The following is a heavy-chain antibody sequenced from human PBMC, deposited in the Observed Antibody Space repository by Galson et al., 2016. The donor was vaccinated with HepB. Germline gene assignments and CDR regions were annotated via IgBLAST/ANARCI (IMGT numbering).Heavy chain of an antibody. CDR1: GFTFSSYA. D-gene: IGHD6-6*01. J-gene: IGHJ4*02. Sequence: SLRLSCAASGFTFSSYAMHWVRQAPGKGLEYVSGISSHGGSTNYADSVKGRFTISRDNSKNTLYLQMSSLRAEDTAVYYCVKDSWRYTSSSGMGDYWGQGTLVTVSS. CDR3: VKDSWRYTSSSGMGDY. V-gene: IGHV3-64D*06. CDR2: ISSHGGST.